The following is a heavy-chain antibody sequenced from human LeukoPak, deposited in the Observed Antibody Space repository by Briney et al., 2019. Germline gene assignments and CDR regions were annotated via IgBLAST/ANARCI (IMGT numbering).Heavy chain of an antibody. CDR1: GGSFSGYY. V-gene: IGHV4-34*01. CDR2: INHSGST. CDR3: AREGYQLLNPTVAELDY. D-gene: IGHD2-2*01. J-gene: IGHJ4*02. Sequence: PSETLSLTCAVYGGSFSGYYWHWIRQPPGKGLEWIGEINHSGSTNYKPSLKSRVTISVDTSKNQFSLKLSSVTAADTAVYYCAREGYQLLNPTVAELDYWGQGTLVTVSS.